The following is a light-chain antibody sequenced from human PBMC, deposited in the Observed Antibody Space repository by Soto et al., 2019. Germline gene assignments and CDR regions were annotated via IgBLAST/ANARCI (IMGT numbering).Light chain of an antibody. V-gene: IGLV1-47*01. CDR3: EAWDDSRSALYV. CDR1: SSNIGSNY. CDR2: RNN. J-gene: IGLJ1*01. Sequence: QSVLTQPPSASGTPGQRVTISCSGSSSNIGSNYVYWYQQLPGTAPKLLIYRNNQRPSGVPDRFSGSKSGTSASLAISGLRSEDKADNYCEAWDDSRSALYVFGTGTKVTVL.